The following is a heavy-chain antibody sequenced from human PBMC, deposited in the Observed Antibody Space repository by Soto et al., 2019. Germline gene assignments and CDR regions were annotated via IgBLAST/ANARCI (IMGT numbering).Heavy chain of an antibody. V-gene: IGHV4-59*01. Sequence: LSLTCTVSGGSISSYYWSWIRQPPGKGLEWIGYIYYSGSTNYNPSLKSRVTISVDTSKNQFSLKLSSVTAADTAVYYCARVTWFYGMDVWGQGTTVTVSS. CDR1: GGSISSYY. CDR3: ARVTWFYGMDV. J-gene: IGHJ6*02. D-gene: IGHD3-9*01. CDR2: IYYSGST.